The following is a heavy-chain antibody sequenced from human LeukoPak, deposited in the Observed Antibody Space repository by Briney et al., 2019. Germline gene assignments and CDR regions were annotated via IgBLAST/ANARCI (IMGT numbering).Heavy chain of an antibody. D-gene: IGHD6-19*01. CDR2: ISGSGGST. Sequence: GGSLRLSCAASGFAFSSYAMSWVRQAPGKGLEWVSAISGSGGSTYYADSVKGRFTISRDNSKNTLYLQMNSLRAEDTAVYYCAKPGYSSGWYVYFDYWGQGTLVTVSS. CDR3: AKPGYSSGWYVYFDY. J-gene: IGHJ4*02. V-gene: IGHV3-23*01. CDR1: GFAFSSYA.